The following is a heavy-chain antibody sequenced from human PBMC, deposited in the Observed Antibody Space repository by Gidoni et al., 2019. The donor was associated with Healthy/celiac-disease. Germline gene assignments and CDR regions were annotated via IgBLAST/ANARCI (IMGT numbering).Heavy chain of an antibody. V-gene: IGHV3-11*06. J-gene: IGHJ6*02. Sequence: QVQLVEAGGGLVKPGGSLRLSCAASGFTFSAYYMSWIRQAPGKGLEWVSYISSSSSYTNYADSVKGRFTISRDNDKNSLYLQMNSLRAEDTAVYYCARDSRESSGWYGGFGYYYGMDVWGQGTTVTVSS. D-gene: IGHD6-19*01. CDR2: ISSSSSYT. CDR1: GFTFSAYY. CDR3: ARDSRESSGWYGGFGYYYGMDV.